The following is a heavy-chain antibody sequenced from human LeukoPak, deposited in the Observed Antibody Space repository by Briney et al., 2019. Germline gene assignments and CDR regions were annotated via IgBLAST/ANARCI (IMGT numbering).Heavy chain of an antibody. D-gene: IGHD6-13*01. Sequence: ASVKVSCKASGYTFTSYAMHWVRQAPGQRLEWMGWINAGNGNTKYSQEFQGRVTITRDTSASTAYMELSSLRSEDMAVYDCAREYGVAAAFGAFDIWGQGTMVTVSS. CDR2: INAGNGNT. J-gene: IGHJ3*02. CDR1: GYTFTSYA. CDR3: AREYGVAAAFGAFDI. V-gene: IGHV1-3*03.